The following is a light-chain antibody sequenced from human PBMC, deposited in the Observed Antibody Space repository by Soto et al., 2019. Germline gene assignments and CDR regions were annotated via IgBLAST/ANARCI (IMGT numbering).Light chain of an antibody. J-gene: IGLJ1*01. V-gene: IGLV2-14*01. CDR1: SSDVGGYNY. Sequence: QSVLTQPASVSGSPGQSITISCTGTSSDVGGYNYVSWYQQHPGKAPKLMIYDVGNRPSGVSNRFSGSKSGNTASLTISGLQAEDEADYSCSSYTSSSTLLYVFGTGTKVTGL. CDR3: SSYTSSSTLLYV. CDR2: DVG.